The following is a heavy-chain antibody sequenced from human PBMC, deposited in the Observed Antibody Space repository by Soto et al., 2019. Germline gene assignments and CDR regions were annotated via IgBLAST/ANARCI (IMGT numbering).Heavy chain of an antibody. Sequence: QVQLQESGPGLMKPSETLSLTCTVSGGSISSYYWSWIRQPPGKGLEWIGYIYYSGSTNYNPSLKSRVTISVDTSKNQFSLKLSSVTAADTAVYYCARRYGLGSFDYWGQGTLVTVSS. CDR2: IYYSGST. V-gene: IGHV4-59*08. J-gene: IGHJ4*02. CDR1: GGSISSYY. D-gene: IGHD3-10*01. CDR3: ARRYGLGSFDY.